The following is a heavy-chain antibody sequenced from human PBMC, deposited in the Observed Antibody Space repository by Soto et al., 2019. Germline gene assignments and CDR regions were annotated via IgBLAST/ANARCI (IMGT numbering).Heavy chain of an antibody. V-gene: IGHV1-18*01. CDR3: ARDPLRGAVAGISIDY. Sequence: ASVKVSCKASGYTFTASGISWVRQAPGQGLEWMGWTSIYNGHTEYAQKFQGRVTMTRDTSTSTVYMELSSLRSEDTAVYYCARDPLRGAVAGISIDYWGQGTLVTVSS. CDR2: TSIYNGHT. J-gene: IGHJ4*02. D-gene: IGHD6-19*01. CDR1: GYTFTASG.